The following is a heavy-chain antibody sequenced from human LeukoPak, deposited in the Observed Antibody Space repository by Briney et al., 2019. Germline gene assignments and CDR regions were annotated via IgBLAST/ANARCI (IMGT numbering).Heavy chain of an antibody. V-gene: IGHV3-23*01. CDR3: TAGNVDYYGMDF. Sequence: GGSLRLSCAASGFTFSSYAMSWVRQAPGKGLEWVSAFSGSGGSTYYADSVKGRFTISRDNSKNTLFLQMNSLRAEDTAVYYCTAGNVDYYGMDFWGQGTTVTVSS. D-gene: IGHD1-1*01. CDR2: FSGSGGST. J-gene: IGHJ6*02. CDR1: GFTFSSYA.